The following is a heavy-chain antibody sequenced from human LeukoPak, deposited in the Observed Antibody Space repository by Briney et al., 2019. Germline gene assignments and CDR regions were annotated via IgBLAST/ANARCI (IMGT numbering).Heavy chain of an antibody. CDR3: AKDLTRYYYFEVPGF. Sequence: GGSLRLSCAASGLTFTSYTMNWVRQAPGKGLEWVSRIVGAGTITYYADSVKGRFTISRDNSRNTVSLQMNSLRAEDTGVYYCAKDLTRYYYFEVPGFWGQGTLVTVSS. D-gene: IGHD3-3*01. V-gene: IGHV3-23*01. CDR1: GLTFTSYT. CDR2: IVGAGTIT. J-gene: IGHJ4*02.